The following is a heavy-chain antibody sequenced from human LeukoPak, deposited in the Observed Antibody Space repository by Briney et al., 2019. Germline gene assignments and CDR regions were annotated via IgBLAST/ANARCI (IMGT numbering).Heavy chain of an antibody. Sequence: GGSLRLSCVGSGFSFDNNAMTWVRQAPGKGLEWVSSITASAGTTDYAASVKGRFAISRDNSKNTLYLQMNSLRADDTAVYYCARSAGAWYGYDYWGQGNLVTVSS. D-gene: IGHD5-18*01. CDR2: ITASAGTT. J-gene: IGHJ4*02. CDR1: GFSFDNNA. V-gene: IGHV3-23*01. CDR3: ARSAGAWYGYDY.